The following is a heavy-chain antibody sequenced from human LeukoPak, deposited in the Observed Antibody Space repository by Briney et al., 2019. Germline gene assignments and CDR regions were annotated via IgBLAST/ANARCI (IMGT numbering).Heavy chain of an antibody. J-gene: IGHJ4*02. D-gene: IGHD5-12*01. CDR2: IYHSGST. V-gene: IGHV4-4*02. Sequence: SGTLSLTCAVSGGSISSTNWWNWVRQPPGKGLEWIGYIYHSGSTYYNPSLKSRVTISVDRSKNQFSLKLSSVTAADTAVYYCARGDIVATTFDYWGQGTLVTVSS. CDR1: GGSISSTNW. CDR3: ARGDIVATTFDY.